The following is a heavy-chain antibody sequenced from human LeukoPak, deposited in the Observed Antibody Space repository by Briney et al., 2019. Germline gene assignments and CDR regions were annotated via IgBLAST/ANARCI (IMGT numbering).Heavy chain of an antibody. CDR1: GGSISSGGEY. V-gene: IGHV4-31*03. CDR2: VYYSGST. J-gene: IGHJ3*02. Sequence: SETLSLTCTVSGGSISSGGEYWSWIRQHPGKGLEWIGYVYYSGSTYYNPSLKSRVTISVDTSENQFSLKLSSVTAADTAVYYCAREKTAYYYDSSGFSGGAFDIWGQGTMVTVSS. CDR3: AREKTAYYYDSSGFSGGAFDI. D-gene: IGHD3-22*01.